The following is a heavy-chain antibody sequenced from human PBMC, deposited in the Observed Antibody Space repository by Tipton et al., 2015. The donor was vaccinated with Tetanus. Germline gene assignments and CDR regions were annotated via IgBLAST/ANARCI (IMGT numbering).Heavy chain of an antibody. CDR3: ARDRGDYIYYGMDV. Sequence: QVQLVQSGAEMKKPGASVKVSCKASGYTFTGYYMYWVRQAPGQGLEWMGWIDPNSGGTVYAQKFQGRVTMTRDTSISTAYMELSSLRSGDTAVYYCARDRGDYIYYGMDVWGPGTTVTVS. D-gene: IGHD3-22*01. CDR1: GYTFTGYY. J-gene: IGHJ6*02. V-gene: IGHV1-2*02. CDR2: IDPNSGGT.